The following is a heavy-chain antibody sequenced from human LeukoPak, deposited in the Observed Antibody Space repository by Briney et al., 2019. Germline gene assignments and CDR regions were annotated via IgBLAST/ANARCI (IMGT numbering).Heavy chain of an antibody. V-gene: IGHV1-2*02. J-gene: IGHJ5*02. CDR1: GYTFTGYY. CDR2: INPNSGGT. Sequence: ASVKVSCKASGYTFTGYYMHWVRQAPGQGLEWMGWINPNSGGTNYAQKFQGRVTMTRDTSIGTAYMELSRLRSDDTAVYYCARESSRDIVVVPAAPGNWFDPWGQGTLVTVSS. CDR3: ARESSRDIVVVPAAPGNWFDP. D-gene: IGHD2-2*01.